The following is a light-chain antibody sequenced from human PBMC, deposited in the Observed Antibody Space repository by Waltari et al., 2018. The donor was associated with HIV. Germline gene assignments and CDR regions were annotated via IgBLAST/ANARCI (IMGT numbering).Light chain of an antibody. CDR2: GNN. CDR1: SSNIGAGYD. V-gene: IGLV1-40*01. Sequence: QSVLTQSPSVSGAPGQRVTISCTGSSSNIGAGYDIHWYQQLPGTAPKLLIYGNNNRPSGVPDRFSGSKSGVSASLAITGLQAEDEADYYCQSYDSSLSGWVFGGGTKLTVL. CDR3: QSYDSSLSGWV. J-gene: IGLJ3*02.